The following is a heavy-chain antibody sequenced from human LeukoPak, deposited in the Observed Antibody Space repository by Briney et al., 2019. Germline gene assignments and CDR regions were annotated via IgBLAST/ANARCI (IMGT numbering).Heavy chain of an antibody. V-gene: IGHV3-43*01. CDR2: ISWDGGST. CDR3: AKGFHYDSSGYQPSDCYYYYMDV. D-gene: IGHD3-22*01. CDR1: GFTFDDYT. Sequence: GGSLRLSCAASGFTFDDYTMHWVRQAPGKGLEWVSLISWDGGSTYYADSVKGRFTISRDNSKNSLYLQMNSLRTEDTALYYCAKGFHYDSSGYQPSDCYYYYMDVWGKGTTVTVSS. J-gene: IGHJ6*03.